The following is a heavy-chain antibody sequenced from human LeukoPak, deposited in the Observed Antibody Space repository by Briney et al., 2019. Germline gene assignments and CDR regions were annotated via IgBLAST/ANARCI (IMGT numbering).Heavy chain of an antibody. D-gene: IGHD4/OR15-4a*01. V-gene: IGHV5-51*01. CDR1: GYSFTTYW. Sequence: GESLKISCEGSGYSFTTYWIGWVRQMPGKGLEWMGVIYPGDSDTRYSPSLQGQVTISADKSISTAYLQWSSLKASDTAIYYCARRGALGYFDYWGQGTLVTVSS. CDR2: IYPGDSDT. J-gene: IGHJ4*02. CDR3: ARRGALGYFDY.